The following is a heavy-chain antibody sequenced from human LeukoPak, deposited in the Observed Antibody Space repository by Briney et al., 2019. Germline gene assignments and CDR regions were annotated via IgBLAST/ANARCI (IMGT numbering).Heavy chain of an antibody. D-gene: IGHD4-17*01. J-gene: IGHJ3*02. CDR1: GFTFSSYS. Sequence: GGSLRLSCAASGFTFSSYSMNWVRQAPGKGLEWASYISSSSSTIYYADSVKGRFTISRDNAKNSLYLQMNSLRAEDTAVYYCARDSPTTVTTTDAFDIWGQGTMVTVSS. CDR2: ISSSSSTI. V-gene: IGHV3-48*01. CDR3: ARDSPTTVTTTDAFDI.